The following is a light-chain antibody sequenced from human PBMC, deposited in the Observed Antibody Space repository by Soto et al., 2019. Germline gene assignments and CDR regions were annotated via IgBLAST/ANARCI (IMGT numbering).Light chain of an antibody. J-gene: IGKJ1*01. CDR3: HQYYSIPWT. CDR1: QSILYSSNNKNY. CDR2: WAS. Sequence: DIVMTQSPDYLAVSLGERATINCKSSQSILYSSNNKNYFAWYQQKPGQPPKLLIYWASTRESGVPDRFSGSGSGTDFTLTISSLRAEDVAVYYCHQYYSIPWTIGQGTKVEIK. V-gene: IGKV4-1*01.